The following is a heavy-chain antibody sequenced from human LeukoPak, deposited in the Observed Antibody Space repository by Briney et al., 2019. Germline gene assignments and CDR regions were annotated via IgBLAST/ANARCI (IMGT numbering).Heavy chain of an antibody. V-gene: IGHV3-7*01. J-gene: IGHJ5*02. D-gene: IGHD3-3*01. CDR3: ARDPTYYDFWSGYYTNWFDP. CDR2: IKQDGSEK. CDR1: GFTFSSYW. Sequence: GGSLRLSCAASGFTFSSYWMSWVRQAPGKGLEWVANIKQDGSEKYYVDSVKGRFTISRDNAKNSLYLQMNSLRAEDTAVYYCARDPTYYDFWSGYYTNWFDPWGQGTLVTVSS.